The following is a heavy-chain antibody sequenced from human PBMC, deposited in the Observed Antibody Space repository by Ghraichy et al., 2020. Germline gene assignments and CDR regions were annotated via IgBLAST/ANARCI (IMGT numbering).Heavy chain of an antibody. CDR2: MKSKADNYAT. CDR1: GFTFSGSP. J-gene: IGHJ4*02. Sequence: GGSLRLSCAASGFTFSGSPIHWVRQPSGKGLEWVGRMKSKADNYATAYAESVKGSFGVSRVDSTNTAFLQMNSLKIEDTAVYYCTTLPEVGAPGYWGQGTLVTVSS. D-gene: IGHD1-26*01. V-gene: IGHV3-73*01. CDR3: TTLPEVGAPGY.